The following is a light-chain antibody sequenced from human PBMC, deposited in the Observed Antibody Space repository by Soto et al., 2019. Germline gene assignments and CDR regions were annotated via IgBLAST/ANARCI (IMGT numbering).Light chain of an antibody. Sequence: AIRMTQSPSSLSASIGDRVTITCRASHVVSNYLAWYQQKPGKAPKALIYAASFLQSGVPSRFSGSGSGTDFSLTISFLQSEDFAIYYCQHYYSYPYTFGQGTTLQMK. J-gene: IGKJ2*01. V-gene: IGKV1-8*01. CDR3: QHYYSYPYT. CDR1: HVVSNY. CDR2: AAS.